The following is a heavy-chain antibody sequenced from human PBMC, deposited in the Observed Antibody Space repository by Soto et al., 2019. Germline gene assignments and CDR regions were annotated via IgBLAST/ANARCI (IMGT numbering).Heavy chain of an antibody. Sequence: QVRLVQSGAEVKEPGDSVRVSCEASGYTFTAYHIHWVRQAPGQGLEWMGWINPKFGDTGYAQEFQGRVSMTSAMSISTVYMELSRLTSDDTAIYYCARNMDYYYGRGSGNGHGVWGQGTTVTVFS. CDR3: ARNMDYYYGRGSGNGHGV. CDR2: INPKFGDT. CDR1: GYTFTAYH. D-gene: IGHD3-10*02. J-gene: IGHJ6*02. V-gene: IGHV1-2*02.